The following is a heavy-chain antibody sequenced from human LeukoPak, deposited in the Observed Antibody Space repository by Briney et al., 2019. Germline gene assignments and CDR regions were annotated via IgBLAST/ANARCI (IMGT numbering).Heavy chain of an antibody. CDR2: IKKDGSEK. CDR1: GFTFSSYS. D-gene: IGHD5-18*01. Sequence: GGSLTLSCAASGFTFSSYSMNWVRQAPGKGLEGVAHIKKDGSEKYYVDSVKGRFTISRDNAKTSLYLQMNSLRVEDTAVYYCARDLSGVTGYTYGRGIDYWGQGTLVTVSS. CDR3: ARDLSGVTGYTYGRGIDY. V-gene: IGHV3-7*01. J-gene: IGHJ4*02.